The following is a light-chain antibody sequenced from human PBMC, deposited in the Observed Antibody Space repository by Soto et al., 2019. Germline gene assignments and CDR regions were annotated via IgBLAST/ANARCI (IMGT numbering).Light chain of an antibody. J-gene: IGKJ1*01. CDR2: GAS. CDR1: QSVSSSY. CDR3: QQYGSSPPWT. Sequence: EIVLQQSPGTLSLSPGERATLSCRASQSVSSSYLAWYQQKPGQAPKLLIYGASSRATGIPDRFSGSGSGTYFTLTISRPEPEDFAVYYCQQYGSSPPWTFGRGTKVEIK. V-gene: IGKV3-20*01.